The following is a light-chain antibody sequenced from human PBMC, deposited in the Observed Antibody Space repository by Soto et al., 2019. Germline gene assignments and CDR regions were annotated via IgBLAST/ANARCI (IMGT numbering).Light chain of an antibody. V-gene: IGKV1-5*01. J-gene: IGKJ1*01. CDR2: DAS. Sequence: DIQMTQSASTLSGTVGDLVTPPCRASQSISRWLAWYQQKPGEAPKLLIYDASSLQSGVPSRFSGSVSGTEFTLIISSLQPDDFATYYCQQYQSYWTFGQGTKVDIK. CDR3: QQYQSYWT. CDR1: QSISRW.